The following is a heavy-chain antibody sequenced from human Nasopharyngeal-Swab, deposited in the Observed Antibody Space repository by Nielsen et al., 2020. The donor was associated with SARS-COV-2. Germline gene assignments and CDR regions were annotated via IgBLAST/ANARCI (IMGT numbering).Heavy chain of an antibody. J-gene: IGHJ6*02. D-gene: IGHD6-13*01. V-gene: IGHV4-31*03. CDR1: GGSISSGGYY. CDR2: IYYSGST. Sequence: SETLSLTCTVSGGSISSGGYYWSWIRRHPGKGLEWIGYIYYSGSTYYNPSLKSRVTISVDTSKNQFSLKLSFVTAADTAVYYCARDLRSSSWDAFSLWGQGTTVTVSS. CDR3: ARDLRSSSWDAFSL.